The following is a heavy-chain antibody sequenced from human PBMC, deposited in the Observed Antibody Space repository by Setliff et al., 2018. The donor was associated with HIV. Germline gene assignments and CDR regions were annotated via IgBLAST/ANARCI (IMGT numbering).Heavy chain of an antibody. CDR1: GFTFSSYS. CDR3: AKGIPEYYYYYYMDV. V-gene: IGHV3-21*04. Sequence: PGGSLRLSCAASGFTFSSYSMNWVRQAPGKGLEWVSSISSSSSYIYYADSVKGRFTISRDNSKNTMYLQMNSLRDEDTAVYFCAKGIPEYYYYYYMDVWGKGTTVTVSS. D-gene: IGHD5-18*01. CDR2: ISSSSSYI. J-gene: IGHJ6*03.